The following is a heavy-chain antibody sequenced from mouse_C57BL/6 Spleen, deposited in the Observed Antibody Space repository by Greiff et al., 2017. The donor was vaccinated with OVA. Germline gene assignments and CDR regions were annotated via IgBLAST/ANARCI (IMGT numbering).Heavy chain of an antibody. CDR3: ARGAYDGYYDAMDY. CDR2: INPYNGGT. J-gene: IGHJ4*01. Sequence: VHVKQSGPVLVKPGASVKMSCKASGYTFTDYYMNWVKQSHGKSLEWIGVINPYNGGTSYNQKFKGKATLTVDKSSSTAYMELNSLTSEDSAVYYCARGAYDGYYDAMDYWGQGTSVTVSS. CDR1: GYTFTDYY. D-gene: IGHD2-3*01. V-gene: IGHV1-19*01.